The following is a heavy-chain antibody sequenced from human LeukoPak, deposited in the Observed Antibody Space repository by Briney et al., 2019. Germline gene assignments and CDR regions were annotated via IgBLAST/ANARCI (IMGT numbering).Heavy chain of an antibody. Sequence: PGGSLRLSCAASGFTFSSYWMSWVRQAPGKGLEWVANIKQDGSEKYYVDSVKGRFTISRDNAKNSLYLQMNSLRAEDTAVYYCAREVWFGELFGGFDPWGQGTLVTVSS. CDR2: IKQDGSEK. J-gene: IGHJ5*02. CDR3: AREVWFGELFGGFDP. V-gene: IGHV3-7*01. CDR1: GFTFSSYW. D-gene: IGHD3-10*01.